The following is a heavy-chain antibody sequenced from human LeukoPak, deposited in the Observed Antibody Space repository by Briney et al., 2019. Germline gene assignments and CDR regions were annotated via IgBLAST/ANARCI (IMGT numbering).Heavy chain of an antibody. V-gene: IGHV4-39*07. J-gene: IGHJ4*02. CDR2: IYYSGST. CDR1: GGSISSSSYY. CDR3: ARDLQVVPAAPPYYFDY. D-gene: IGHD2-2*01. Sequence: SETLSLTCTVSGGSISSSSYYWGWIRQPPGKGLEWIGSIYYSGSTYYNPSLKSRVTISVDTSKNQFSLKLSSVTAADTAVYYCARDLQVVPAAPPYYFDYWGQGTLVTVSS.